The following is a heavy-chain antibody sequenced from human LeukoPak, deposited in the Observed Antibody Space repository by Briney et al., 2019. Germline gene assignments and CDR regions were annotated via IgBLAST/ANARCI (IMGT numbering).Heavy chain of an antibody. CDR2: LGGSSTYI. CDR3: AREICGGTTCRSLDY. J-gene: IGHJ4*02. D-gene: IGHD1-14*01. V-gene: IGHV3-21*01. CDR1: GFSLSSYS. Sequence: GGALRLSSAASGFSLSSYSMNWGRPAPGEGGGWGSSLGGSSTYIYYADSVRGRFTISRDNAKNSLYLQMNSLRAEDTAVYYCAREICGGTTCRSLDYWGQGTLVTVSS.